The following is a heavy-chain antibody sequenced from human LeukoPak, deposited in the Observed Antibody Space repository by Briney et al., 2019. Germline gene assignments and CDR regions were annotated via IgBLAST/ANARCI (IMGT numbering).Heavy chain of an antibody. D-gene: IGHD3-9*01. Sequence: SECLSLTCAVYGGSFSGYYWSWIRQPPGKGLEWIGEINHSGSTNYNPSPKSRVTISADTSKNQFSLKLSAVTAADTAVYYCANLSSRYYDILTGYSGYWYFDLWGQGTLVTVSS. CDR3: ANLSSRYYDILTGYSGYWYFDL. V-gene: IGHV4-34*01. CDR1: GGSFSGYY. CDR2: INHSGST. J-gene: IGHJ2*01.